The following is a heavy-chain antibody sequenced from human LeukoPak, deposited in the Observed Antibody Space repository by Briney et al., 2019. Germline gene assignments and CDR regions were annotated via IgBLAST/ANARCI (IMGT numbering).Heavy chain of an antibody. CDR1: GFTFSRYS. D-gene: IGHD3-22*01. CDR2: ISYDGSVK. CDR3: ARDLRDSSGYYYFDY. Sequence: GGSLRLSCAASGFTFSRYSIHWVRQAPGKGLEWVAVISYDGSVKFADSVKDRFTGSRDSSKNTLYLQMNSLRSDDTAVYYCARDLRDSSGYYYFDYWGQGTLVTVSS. V-gene: IGHV3-30-3*01. J-gene: IGHJ4*02.